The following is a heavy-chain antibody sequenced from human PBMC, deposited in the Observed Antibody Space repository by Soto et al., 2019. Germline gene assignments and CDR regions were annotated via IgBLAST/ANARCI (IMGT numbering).Heavy chain of an antibody. J-gene: IGHJ1*01. CDR3: AKNQVRELPRVIDF. V-gene: IGHV3-23*01. CDR1: GLTFSNYA. Sequence: PGGSLRLSCATSGLTFSNYAMSWVRQAPGGGLEWVSSMSGSSSTTYYADSVRGRFTISRDRSKNTLYLQMSSLRAEDTALYYCAKNQVRELPRVIDFWGQGTLVTVSS. D-gene: IGHD3-16*02. CDR2: MSGSSSTT.